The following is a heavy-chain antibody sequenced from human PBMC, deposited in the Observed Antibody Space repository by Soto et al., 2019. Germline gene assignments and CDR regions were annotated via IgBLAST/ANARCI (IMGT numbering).Heavy chain of an antibody. Sequence: ASVKVSCKASGYTFTSYGISWVRQAPGQGLEWMGWISAYNGNTNYAQKLQGRVTMTTDTSTSTAYMELRSLRSDDTAVYYCARDRASSGYYVFWFDPWGQGTLVTVSS. CDR1: GYTFTSYG. CDR3: ARDRASSGYYVFWFDP. D-gene: IGHD3-22*01. J-gene: IGHJ5*02. CDR2: ISAYNGNT. V-gene: IGHV1-18*01.